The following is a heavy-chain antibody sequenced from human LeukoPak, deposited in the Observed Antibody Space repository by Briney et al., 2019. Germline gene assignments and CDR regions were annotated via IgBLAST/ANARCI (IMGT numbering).Heavy chain of an antibody. J-gene: IGHJ6*02. CDR3: ARGGGYYGSGSLHYYYYGMDV. CDR1: GFTFSSYE. Sequence: GSLRLSCAASGFTFSSYEMNWVRQAPGKGLEWVSYISSSSNTIYYADSVKGRFTISRDNAKNSLYLQMNSLRAEDTAVYYCARGGGYYGSGSLHYYYYGMDVWGQGTTVTVSS. CDR2: ISSSSNTI. D-gene: IGHD3-10*01. V-gene: IGHV3-48*03.